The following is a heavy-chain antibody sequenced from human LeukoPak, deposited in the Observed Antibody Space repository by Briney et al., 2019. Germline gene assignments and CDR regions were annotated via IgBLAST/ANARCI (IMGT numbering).Heavy chain of an antibody. CDR2: ISGSGGST. Sequence: GGSLRLSCAASGFTFSSYAMSWVRQAPGKGLEWVSAISGSGGSTYYADSVKGRFTISRDNSKNTLYLQMNSLRAEDTAVYYCAKDHATYYDFWSGYYHNWFDPWGQGTLVTVSS. CDR1: GFTFSSYA. J-gene: IGHJ5*02. D-gene: IGHD3-3*01. V-gene: IGHV3-23*01. CDR3: AKDHATYYDFWSGYYHNWFDP.